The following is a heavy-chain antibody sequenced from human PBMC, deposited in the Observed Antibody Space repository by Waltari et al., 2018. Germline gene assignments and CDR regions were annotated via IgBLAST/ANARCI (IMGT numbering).Heavy chain of an antibody. CDR3: AKDLTKTMVQGVIPYYGMDV. J-gene: IGHJ6*02. CDR2: ISGRGDNT. V-gene: IGHV3-23*01. D-gene: IGHD3-10*01. CDR1: GFAFSNYA. Sequence: EVQLLESGGGLVQPGGSLRLSCAASGFAFSNYAMTWVRQAPGKGLEWVSSISGRGDNTYYSDSEKGRFTVSRDNSKNTLYLEMNSLRAEDRAVYYCAKDLTKTMVQGVIPYYGMDVWGQGTTVTVSS.